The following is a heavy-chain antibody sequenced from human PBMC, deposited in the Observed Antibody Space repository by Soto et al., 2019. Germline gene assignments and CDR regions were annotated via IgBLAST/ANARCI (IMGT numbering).Heavy chain of an antibody. D-gene: IGHD6-13*01. J-gene: IGHJ6*02. CDR1: GLTVSSHY. CDR2: IYSGGST. Sequence: PGGSLRLSYAASGLTVSSHYMSWVRQAPGKGLEWVSVIYSGGSTYYADSVKGRFTISRDNSKNTLYLQMNSLRAEDTAVYYCARGKRESYSSSWYYYYGMDVWGQGTTVTVSS. CDR3: ARGKRESYSSSWYYYYGMDV. V-gene: IGHV3-53*01.